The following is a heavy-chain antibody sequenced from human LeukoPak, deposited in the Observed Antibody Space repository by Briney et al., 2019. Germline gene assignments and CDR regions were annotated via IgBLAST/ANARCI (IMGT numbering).Heavy chain of an antibody. CDR1: GFTFSDYY. CDR3: ANLDRRTVGVDY. V-gene: IGHV3-11*01. Sequence: GGSLRLSCAASGFTFSDYYMSWIRQAPGKGLEWVSYISSSGSTIYYADSVKGRFTISRDNARNTLYLQMNSLRAEDTAVYYCANLDRRTVGVDYWGQGTLVTVSS. J-gene: IGHJ4*02. D-gene: IGHD1-26*01. CDR2: ISSSGSTI.